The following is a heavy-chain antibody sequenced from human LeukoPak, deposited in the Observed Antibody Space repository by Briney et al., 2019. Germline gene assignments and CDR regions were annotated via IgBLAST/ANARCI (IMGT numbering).Heavy chain of an antibody. V-gene: IGHV3-20*04. CDR2: INWNGGST. J-gene: IGHJ4*02. Sequence: GGSLRLSCAASGFTFPDYGMSWVRQAPGKGLEWVSGINWNGGSTGYADSVKGRFTISRDNAKNSLYLQMSSLRAEDTALYYCARGLYYYDSSGYYYLGYWGQGTLVTVSS. CDR1: GFTFPDYG. CDR3: ARGLYYYDSSGYYYLGY. D-gene: IGHD3-22*01.